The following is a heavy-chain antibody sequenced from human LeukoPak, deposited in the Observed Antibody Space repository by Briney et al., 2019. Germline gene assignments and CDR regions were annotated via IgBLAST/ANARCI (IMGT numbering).Heavy chain of an antibody. CDR2: ISAYNGNT. CDR1: GYTFTSYG. J-gene: IGHJ4*02. Sequence: EASVKVSCKASGYTFTSYGISWVRQAPGQGLEWMGWISAYNGNTNYAQKFQGRVTMTEDTSTDTAYMELSSLRSEDTAVYYCATGNWNDVLPGYWGRGTLVTVSS. V-gene: IGHV1-18*01. CDR3: ATGNWNDVLPGY. D-gene: IGHD1-1*01.